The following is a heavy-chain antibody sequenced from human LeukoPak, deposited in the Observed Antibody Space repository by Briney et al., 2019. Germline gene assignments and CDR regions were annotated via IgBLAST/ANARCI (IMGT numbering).Heavy chain of an antibody. D-gene: IGHD3-22*01. CDR1: GFTFSSYS. CDR2: ISSSSSYI. J-gene: IGHJ6*02. Sequence: PGGSLGLSCAASGFTFSSYSMNWVRQAPGKGLEWVSSISSSSSYIYYADSVKGRFTISRDNAKNSLYLQMNSLRAEDTAVYYCARAVVTYYYYYYGMDVWGQGTTVTVSS. V-gene: IGHV3-21*01. CDR3: ARAVVTYYYYYYGMDV.